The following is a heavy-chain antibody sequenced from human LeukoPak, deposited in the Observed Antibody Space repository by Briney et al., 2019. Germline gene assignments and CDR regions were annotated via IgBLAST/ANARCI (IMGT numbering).Heavy chain of an antibody. J-gene: IGHJ4*02. CDR3: GRSVAFREIPRDF. Sequence: ASVKVSCKTSGYTFTSYFIHWVRQAPGQGLEWMGIINPLSGSTTYAQNLQGRVTMTSDTSTSTVYVELRSLRSEDTAVYYCGRSVAFREIPRDFWGQGTLVPVSS. CDR2: INPLSGST. CDR1: GYTFTSYF. D-gene: IGHD2-21*01. V-gene: IGHV1-46*04.